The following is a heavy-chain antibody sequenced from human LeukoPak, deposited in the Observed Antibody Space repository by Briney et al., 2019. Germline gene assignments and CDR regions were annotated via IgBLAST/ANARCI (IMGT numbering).Heavy chain of an antibody. Sequence: SETLSLTCIVSGDSITSGSYYWNWIRQPAGKGLEWIGRIYISDSTNYNPSLKSRVTISVDTSKNQFSLNLSSVTAADTAVYYCARGRLGDSFDYWGQGILVTVSS. V-gene: IGHV4-61*02. CDR2: IYISDST. J-gene: IGHJ4*02. CDR1: GDSITSGSYY. D-gene: IGHD3-16*01. CDR3: ARGRLGDSFDY.